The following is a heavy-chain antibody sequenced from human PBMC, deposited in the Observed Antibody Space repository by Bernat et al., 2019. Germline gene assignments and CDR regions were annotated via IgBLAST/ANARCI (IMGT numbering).Heavy chain of an antibody. Sequence: EVQLVESGGGLVQPGGSLTLSCAASGFTFRSSWMRWIRQAPGKGLEWVANIKQGGTEIYYVDAVKGRFTISRDNAKNSLYLQMNSLRAEDTAVYYCVKDTDYWGQGTLVTVSS. CDR2: IKQGGTEI. CDR3: VKDTDY. CDR1: GFTFRSSW. V-gene: IGHV3-7*03. J-gene: IGHJ4*02.